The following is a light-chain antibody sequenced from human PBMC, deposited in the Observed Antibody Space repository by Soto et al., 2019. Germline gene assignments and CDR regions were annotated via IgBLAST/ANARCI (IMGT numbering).Light chain of an antibody. Sequence: DIVLTQSPATLSLSPGERATLSCRASQSLSNNYLAWYQKKPGQSPRLLIYGASTRATGIPDRFIGSGAGTDFNLSFTRLEPEYFAVYYWQNYVGSLLWTFGPGT. V-gene: IGKV3-20*01. J-gene: IGKJ1*01. CDR3: QNYVGSLLWT. CDR1: QSLSNNY. CDR2: GAS.